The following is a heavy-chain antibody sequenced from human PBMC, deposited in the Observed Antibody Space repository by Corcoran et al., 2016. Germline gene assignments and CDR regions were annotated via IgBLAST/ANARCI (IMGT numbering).Heavy chain of an antibody. CDR3: AREEPAAIQGFDY. V-gene: IGHV3-33*01. J-gene: IGHJ4*02. CDR1: GFTFSSYG. Sequence: QVQLVESGGGVVQPGRSLRLSCAASGFTFSSYGMHWVRQAPGKGLEWVAVIWYDGSNKYYADSVKGRFTISRDNSKNTLYLQMNSLRAEDTAVYYWAREEPAAIQGFDYWGQGTLVTVSS. D-gene: IGHD2-2*02. CDR2: IWYDGSNK.